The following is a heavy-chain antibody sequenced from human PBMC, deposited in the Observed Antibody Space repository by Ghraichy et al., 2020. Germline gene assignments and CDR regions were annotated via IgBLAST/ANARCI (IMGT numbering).Heavy chain of an antibody. V-gene: IGHV3-7*03. CDR1: GFTFSYSW. Sequence: GGSLRLSCEASGFTFSYSWMSGVRQTPGKGLEWLGNITPDGSRKYYVDSVKGRFTMSRDNAENSVSLQLNSLRVEDTATYYCARDVVQYGPGSEYFVSWGQGTLVIVSS. D-gene: IGHD3-10*01. CDR3: ARDVVQYGPGSEYFVS. J-gene: IGHJ1*01. CDR2: ITPDGSRK.